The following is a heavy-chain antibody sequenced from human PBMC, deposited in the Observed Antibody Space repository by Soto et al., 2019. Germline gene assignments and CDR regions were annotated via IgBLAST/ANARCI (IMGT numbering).Heavy chain of an antibody. V-gene: IGHV3-15*01. J-gene: IGHJ4*02. CDR2: IRSQTDGGTA. CDR3: TTEGRD. Sequence: DVQLVESGGGLVKPGGSLTLSCAASAFTFSNAWMSCVRQAPGKGLEWVGRIRSQTDGGTADYTAPVKGRFIISRDDSKNTVSLQMNSLKIEDTAVYYCTTEGRDWGQGTLVTVSS. CDR1: AFTFSNAW.